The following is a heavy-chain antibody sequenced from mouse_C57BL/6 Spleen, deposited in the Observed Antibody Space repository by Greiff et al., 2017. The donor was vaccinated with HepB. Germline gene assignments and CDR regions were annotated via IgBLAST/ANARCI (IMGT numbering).Heavy chain of an antibody. Sequence: EVHLVESGGGLVKPGGSLKLSCAASGFTFSDYGMHWVRQAPEKGLEWVAYISSGSSTIYYADTVKGRFTISRDNAKNTLFLQMTSLRSEDTAMYYCAREGITTVVAPPFAYWGQGTLVTVSA. CDR1: GFTFSDYG. D-gene: IGHD1-1*01. CDR3: AREGITTVVAPPFAY. J-gene: IGHJ3*01. CDR2: ISSGSSTI. V-gene: IGHV5-17*01.